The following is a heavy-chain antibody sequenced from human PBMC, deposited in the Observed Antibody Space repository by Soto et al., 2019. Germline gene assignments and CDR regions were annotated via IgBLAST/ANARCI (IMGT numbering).Heavy chain of an antibody. CDR2: ISGSGGST. CDR3: AKELAVALYYYGMDV. D-gene: IGHD6-19*01. Sequence: GGSLRLSCAASGFTFSSYAMSWVRQAPGKGLEWVSAISGSGGSTYYADSVKGRFTISRDNSKNTLYLQMNSLRAEDTAVYYCAKELAVALYYYGMDVWGQGTTVTVFS. V-gene: IGHV3-23*01. CDR1: GFTFSSYA. J-gene: IGHJ6*02.